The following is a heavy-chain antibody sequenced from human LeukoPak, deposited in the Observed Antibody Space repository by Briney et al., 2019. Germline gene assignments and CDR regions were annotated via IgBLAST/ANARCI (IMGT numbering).Heavy chain of an antibody. CDR3: AREGALTVTKDAFDI. Sequence: GGTLRLSCAASGYTFSSYGMSWVRQAPGKGLEWVSAISGSGGSTYYADSVKGRFTISRDNSKNTLYLQMNSLRAEDTAVYFCAREGALTVTKDAFDIWGQGTMVTVSS. D-gene: IGHD4-17*01. J-gene: IGHJ3*02. CDR2: ISGSGGST. CDR1: GYTFSSYG. V-gene: IGHV3-23*01.